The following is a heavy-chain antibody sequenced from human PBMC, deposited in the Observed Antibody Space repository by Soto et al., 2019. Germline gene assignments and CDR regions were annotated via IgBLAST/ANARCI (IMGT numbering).Heavy chain of an antibody. CDR3: ARDTPKGVYYYYMDV. CDR2: IKQDGSEK. Sequence: EVQLVESGGGLVQPGGSLRLSCAASGFTFSSYWMSWVRQAPGKGLEWVANIKQDGSEKYYVDSVKGRFTISRDNAKNSLYFQMNSLRCEDTAVYYCARDTPKGVYYYYMDVWGKGTTVTVSS. J-gene: IGHJ6*03. V-gene: IGHV3-7*01. CDR1: GFTFSSYW. D-gene: IGHD2-8*01.